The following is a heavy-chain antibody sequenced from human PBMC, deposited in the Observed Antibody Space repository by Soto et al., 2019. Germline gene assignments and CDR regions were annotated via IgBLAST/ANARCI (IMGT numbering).Heavy chain of an antibody. Sequence: QVQLQQWGAGLLKPSETLSLTCAVYGGSFINHYWSWIRQPPGKGLEWIGEIKNIGITNYNPSLKRRVTLSVDTFKKQFSLKLSSVAAADTAVYYCARGDILIGSRNWFDPWGQGTLVTVSS. V-gene: IGHV4-34*01. CDR2: IKNIGIT. D-gene: IGHD3-9*01. J-gene: IGHJ5*02. CDR3: ARGDILIGSRNWFDP. CDR1: GGSFINHY.